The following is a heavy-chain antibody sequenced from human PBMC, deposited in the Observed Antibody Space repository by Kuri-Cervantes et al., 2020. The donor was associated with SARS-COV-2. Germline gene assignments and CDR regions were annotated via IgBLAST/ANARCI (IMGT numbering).Heavy chain of an antibody. D-gene: IGHD2-2*02. Sequence: GESLKISCAASGFTFSDYYMSWIRQAPGKGLEWVSYISSSGSTIYYADSVKGRFTISRGNAKNSLYLQMNSLRAEDTAVYYCARVPNVVPAAIGGGYWGQGTLVTVSS. J-gene: IGHJ4*02. CDR1: GFTFSDYY. CDR3: ARVPNVVPAAIGGGY. CDR2: ISSSGSTI. V-gene: IGHV3-11*04.